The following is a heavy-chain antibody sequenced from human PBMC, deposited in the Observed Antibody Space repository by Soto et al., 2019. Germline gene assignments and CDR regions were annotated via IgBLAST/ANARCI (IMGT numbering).Heavy chain of an antibody. CDR1: GGTFSSYT. Sequence: QVQLVQSGAEVTKPGSSVKVSCKASGGTFSSYTISWVRQAPGQGLEWMGRIIPILGIANYAQKFQGRVTIPADKSTSTAYMELSSLRSEDTAVYYCASGGALERLLFWGQGTLVTVSS. V-gene: IGHV1-69*02. CDR3: ASGGALERLLF. D-gene: IGHD1-26*01. J-gene: IGHJ4*02. CDR2: IIPILGIA.